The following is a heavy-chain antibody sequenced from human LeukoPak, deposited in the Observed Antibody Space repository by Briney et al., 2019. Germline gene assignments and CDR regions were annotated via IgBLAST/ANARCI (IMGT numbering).Heavy chain of an antibody. D-gene: IGHD6-19*01. Sequence: GGSLRLSCAASGFTFSSYDMHWVRQATGKGLEWVSAIGTAGDTYYPGSVKGRFTISRENAKNSLYLQMNSLRAGDTAVYYCGRGPVPEYRRGWYVFDWGYYFDYWGQGTLVTVSS. CDR3: GRGPVPEYRRGWYVFDWGYYFDY. V-gene: IGHV3-13*01. CDR1: GFTFSSYD. CDR2: IGTAGDT. J-gene: IGHJ4*02.